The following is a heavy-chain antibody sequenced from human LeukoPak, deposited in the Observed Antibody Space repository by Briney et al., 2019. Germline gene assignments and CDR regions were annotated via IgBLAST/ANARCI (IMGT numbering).Heavy chain of an antibody. V-gene: IGHV3-11*01. CDR1: GFTFSDYY. CDR2: ISSSGSTI. J-gene: IGHJ4*02. CDR3: ARVRGEMATTLSYYFDY. Sequence: PGGSLRLSCAASGFTFSDYYMSWIRQAPGRGLEWVSYISSSGSTIYYADSVKGRFTISRDNAKNSLYLQMNSLRAEDRAVYYCARVRGEMATTLSYYFDYWGQGTLVTVSS. D-gene: IGHD5-24*01.